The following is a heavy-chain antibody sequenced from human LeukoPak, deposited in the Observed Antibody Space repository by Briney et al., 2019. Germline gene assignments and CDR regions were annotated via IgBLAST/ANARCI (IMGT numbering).Heavy chain of an antibody. CDR1: GFTFSSYG. Sequence: PGGSPRLSCAASGFTFSSYGMHWVRRAPGKGLEWVAVISYDGSNKYYADSVKGRFTISRDNSKNTLYLQMNSLRAEDTAVYYCAKGSSGWYGYYFDYWGQGTLVTVSS. CDR3: AKGSSGWYGYYFDY. D-gene: IGHD6-19*01. CDR2: ISYDGSNK. V-gene: IGHV3-30*18. J-gene: IGHJ4*02.